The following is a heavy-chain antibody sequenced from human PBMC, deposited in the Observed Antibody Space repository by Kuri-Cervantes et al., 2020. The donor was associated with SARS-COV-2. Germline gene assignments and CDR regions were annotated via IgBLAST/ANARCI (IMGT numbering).Heavy chain of an antibody. D-gene: IGHD6-6*01. J-gene: IGHJ6*03. Sequence: GESLKISCAASGFTLSSYAMSWVRQAPGKGLEWVSAISGSGGSTYYADSVKGRFTISRDNSKNTLYLQMNSLRAEDTAVYYCAKPSSSSLNYYYYMDVWGKGTTVTVYS. V-gene: IGHV3-23*01. CDR3: AKPSSSSLNYYYYMDV. CDR1: GFTLSSYA. CDR2: ISGSGGST.